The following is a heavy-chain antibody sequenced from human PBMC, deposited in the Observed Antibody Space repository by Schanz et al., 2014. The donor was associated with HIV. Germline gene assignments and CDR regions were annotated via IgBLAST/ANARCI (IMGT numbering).Heavy chain of an antibody. D-gene: IGHD2-2*01. CDR3: AKSTWVDN. J-gene: IGHJ4*02. V-gene: IGHV3-33*03. CDR1: GFTFSNYA. CDR2: IWNDGTSK. Sequence: QVHLVESGGGVVQPGTSLRLSCAASGFTFSNYAIHWVRQAPGKGLEGVTLIWNDGTSKYYADSVKGRFTISRDASKNALYLQMNSLRAEDTALYFCAKSTWVDNCGQGTLVTVSS.